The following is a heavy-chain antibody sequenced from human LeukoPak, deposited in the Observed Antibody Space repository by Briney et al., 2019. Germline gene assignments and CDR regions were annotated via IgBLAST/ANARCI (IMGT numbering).Heavy chain of an antibody. CDR2: ISSRSNYI. J-gene: IGHJ4*02. CDR1: GFTFSSYS. Sequence: PGESLRLSCVASGFTFSSYSMNWVRQAPGKGLEWVSAISSRSNYIYYADSVKGRFTISRDNAKNSLYVQMNSLRAEDTAVYYCARTSTVAGPVRYWGQGTLVTVSS. D-gene: IGHD6-19*01. V-gene: IGHV3-21*01. CDR3: ARTSTVAGPVRY.